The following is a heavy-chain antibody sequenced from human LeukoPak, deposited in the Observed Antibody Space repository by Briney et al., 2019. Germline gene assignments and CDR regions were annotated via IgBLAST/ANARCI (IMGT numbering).Heavy chain of an antibody. J-gene: IGHJ6*02. CDR3: ARLGAYYYYGVDV. V-gene: IGHV4-59*08. CDR1: GGSISSYY. Sequence: PSETLSLTCTVSGGSISSYYWSWIRQPPGKGLEWIGYIYYSGSTNYNPSLKSRVTISVDTSKNQFSLKLSSVTAADTAVYYCARLGAYYYYGVDVWGQGTTVTVSS. D-gene: IGHD3-16*01. CDR2: IYYSGST.